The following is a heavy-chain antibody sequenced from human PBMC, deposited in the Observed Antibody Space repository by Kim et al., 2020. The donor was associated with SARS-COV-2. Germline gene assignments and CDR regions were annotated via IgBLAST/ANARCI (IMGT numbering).Heavy chain of an antibody. CDR1: GGSFSGYY. CDR2: INHSGST. V-gene: IGHV4-34*01. D-gene: IGHD5-18*01. J-gene: IGHJ4*02. Sequence: SETLSLTCAVYGGSFSGYYWSWIRQPPGKGLEWIGEINHSGSTNYNPSLKSRVTISVDTSMNKFSLKLSSVTAADTAVYYCARPRGYSYGSSPLYFDYWGQGTRVTVSS. CDR3: ARPRGYSYGSSPLYFDY.